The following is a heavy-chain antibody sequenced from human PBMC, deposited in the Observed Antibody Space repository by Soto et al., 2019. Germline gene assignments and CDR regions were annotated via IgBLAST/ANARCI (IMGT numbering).Heavy chain of an antibody. V-gene: IGHV3-66*01. CDR2: IYSGGST. CDR3: ALSDFCSCYYTADYYYVMDF. CDR1: GFTVNNNY. D-gene: IGHD3-3*01. Sequence: GGSLRLSCAASGFTVNNNYMSWVRQAPGKGLEWVSVIYSGGSTYYADSVKGRFTISRDNSKNTLYLQMNSLRAEDTAVYYCALSDFCSCYYTADYYYVMDFWGQGTTVTVSS. J-gene: IGHJ6*02.